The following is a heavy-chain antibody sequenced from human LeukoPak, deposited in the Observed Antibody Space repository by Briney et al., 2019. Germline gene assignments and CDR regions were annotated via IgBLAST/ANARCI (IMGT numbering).Heavy chain of an antibody. V-gene: IGHV2-5*01. CDR3: AHSLRLLWFGESATQYYFDY. D-gene: IGHD3-10*01. CDR2: IYWNDDK. CDR1: GFSLSTSGVG. J-gene: IGHJ4*02. Sequence: RGSGPTLAKPTQTLTLTCTFSGFSLSTSGVGVGWIRQPPGKALEWLALIYWNDDKRYSPSLKSRLTITKDTSKNQVVLTMTNMDPVDTATYYCAHSLRLLWFGESATQYYFDYWGQGTLVTVSS.